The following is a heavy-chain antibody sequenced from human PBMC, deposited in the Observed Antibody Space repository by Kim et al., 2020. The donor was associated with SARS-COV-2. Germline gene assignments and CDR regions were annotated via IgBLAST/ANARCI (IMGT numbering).Heavy chain of an antibody. Sequence: GGSLRLSCAASGFTFSDYYMSWIRQAPGKGLEWVSYISSSSSYTNYADSEKRRFTISRNNAKNSLYLQMNSLRAENTAVHYWAYHILRSTHFDYWGQATL. J-gene: IGHJ4*02. D-gene: IGHD4-17*01. V-gene: IGHV3-11*06. CDR3: AYHILRSTHFDY. CDR1: GFTFSDYY. CDR2: ISSSSSYT.